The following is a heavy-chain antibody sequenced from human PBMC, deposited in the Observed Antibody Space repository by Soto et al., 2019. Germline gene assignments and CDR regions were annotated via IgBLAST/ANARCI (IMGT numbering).Heavy chain of an antibody. V-gene: IGHV3-74*01. CDR1: GFTLSSYW. Sequence: EVQLVESGGGLVQPGGSLRLSCVASGFTLSSYWMHWVRRAPGKGLVWVSRIQRDGSITSYAESVKGRFTISRDNAKNTLYLQMNNLRAEDTAVYYCAADLGYWGQGTVVTVSS. CDR2: IQRDGSIT. J-gene: IGHJ4*02. CDR3: AADLGY. D-gene: IGHD3-16*01.